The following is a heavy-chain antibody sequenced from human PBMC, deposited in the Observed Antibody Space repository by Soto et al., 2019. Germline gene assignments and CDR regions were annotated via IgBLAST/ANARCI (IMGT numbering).Heavy chain of an antibody. CDR2: ISYDGSNK. D-gene: IGHD3-22*01. J-gene: IGHJ4*02. CDR1: GFTFSSYG. V-gene: IGHV3-30*18. Sequence: GGSLRLSCAASGFTFSSYGMHWVRQAPGKGLEWVAVISYDGSNKYYADSVKGRFTISRDNSKNTLYLQMNSLRAEDTAVYYCAKDHYYYDSSGLRWGQGTLVTVSS. CDR3: AKDHYYYDSSGLR.